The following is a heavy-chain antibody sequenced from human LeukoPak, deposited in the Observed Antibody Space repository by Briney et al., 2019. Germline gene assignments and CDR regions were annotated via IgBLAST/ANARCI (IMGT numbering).Heavy chain of an antibody. D-gene: IGHD3-3*01. CDR3: ARSPAFGVVIVYYFDY. CDR1: GFTFSSYW. V-gene: IGHV3-7*01. J-gene: IGHJ4*02. Sequence: GGSLRLSCAASGFTFSSYWMSWVRQAPGKGLEWVANIKQDGSEKYYVDSVKGRFTISRDNAKNSLYLQMNSLRAEDTAAYYCARSPAFGVVIVYYFDYWGQGTLVTVSS. CDR2: IKQDGSEK.